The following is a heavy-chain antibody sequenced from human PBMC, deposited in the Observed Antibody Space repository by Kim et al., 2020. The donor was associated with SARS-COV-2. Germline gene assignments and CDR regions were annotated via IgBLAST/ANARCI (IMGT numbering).Heavy chain of an antibody. V-gene: IGHV3-33*05. J-gene: IGHJ4*02. D-gene: IGHD6-13*01. CDR2: ISYDGSNK. CDR1: GFTFSSYG. Sequence: GGSLRLSCAASGFTFSSYGMHWVRQAPGKGLEWVAVISYDGSNKYYADSVKGRFTISRDNSKNTLYLQMNSLRAEDTAVYYCARDAETSSSWYGVWDYWGQGTLVTVSS. CDR3: ARDAETSSSWYGVWDY.